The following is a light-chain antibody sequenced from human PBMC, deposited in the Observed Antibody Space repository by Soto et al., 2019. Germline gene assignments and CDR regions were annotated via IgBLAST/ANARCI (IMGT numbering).Light chain of an antibody. J-gene: IGKJ5*01. V-gene: IGKV1-39*01. Sequence: MTEAHSTMSGSVAERVTITCRASQSISSWLAWYQQKPGKAPKLLIYDASSLQSGVPSRFSGSGSGTDFTLTISCLQPEDFAPYYCQQSYSTLSIPFGQGTRLEIK. CDR3: QQSYSTLSIP. CDR1: QSISSW. CDR2: DAS.